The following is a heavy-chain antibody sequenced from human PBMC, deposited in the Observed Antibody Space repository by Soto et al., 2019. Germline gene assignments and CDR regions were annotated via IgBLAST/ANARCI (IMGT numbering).Heavy chain of an antibody. CDR1: GYTFTGYY. CDR2: INTNSGGT. CDR3: ARDAIYNSYGTYFDY. J-gene: IGHJ4*02. D-gene: IGHD5-18*01. Sequence: ASVKVSWKCSGYTFTGYYMHWVRQAPGQGLEWMGWINTNSGGTNYAQDFQGWVTMTRDTSINTAYMELSRLRSDDTAVYYCARDAIYNSYGTYFDYWGQGALVTVSS. V-gene: IGHV1-2*04.